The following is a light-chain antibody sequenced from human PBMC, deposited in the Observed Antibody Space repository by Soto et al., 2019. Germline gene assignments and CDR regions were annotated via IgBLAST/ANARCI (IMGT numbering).Light chain of an antibody. CDR1: QSISSW. Sequence: DIQMTQSPSTLSASVGDRFTITCRASQSISSWLAWYQQKPGKPPKLLISAATNLADGVPSRFGGSGSGTDFTLSVSSLQPEDFATYYCQQSYSLPVWTFGQGTKVDIK. CDR2: AAT. V-gene: IGKV1-5*01. CDR3: QQSYSLPVWT. J-gene: IGKJ1*01.